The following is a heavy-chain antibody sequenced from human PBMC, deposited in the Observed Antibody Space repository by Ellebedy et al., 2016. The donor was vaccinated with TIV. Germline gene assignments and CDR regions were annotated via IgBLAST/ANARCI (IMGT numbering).Heavy chain of an antibody. D-gene: IGHD5-24*01. CDR2: IKEDGNES. CDR3: ARGRVGNC. CDR1: GFTFSNYW. Sequence: PGGSLRLSCAASGFTFSNYWMTWVRQAPGKGLEWVASIKEDGNESHRVGSAEGRFTISRDNAKNSVYLQMNSLRAEDTAIYYCARGRVGNCWGQGTLVTVSS. V-gene: IGHV3-7*03. J-gene: IGHJ4*02.